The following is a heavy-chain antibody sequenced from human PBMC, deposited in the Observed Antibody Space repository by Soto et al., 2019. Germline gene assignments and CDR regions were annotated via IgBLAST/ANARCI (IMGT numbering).Heavy chain of an antibody. CDR1: GYTFINYG. V-gene: IGHV1-18*01. CDR3: ARGRGYYADRWNDAFAI. J-gene: IGHJ3*02. D-gene: IGHD3-10*01. Sequence: QVHLVQSGAEVKKPGASLKVSCKASGYTFINYGITWVRQAPGQGLEWMGWISAYTGDTNFAQKLLGRVTLTTDASTSTAYMELRSLRSDDTAVYFCARGRGYYADRWNDAFAIWGQGTMVTVSS. CDR2: ISAYTGDT.